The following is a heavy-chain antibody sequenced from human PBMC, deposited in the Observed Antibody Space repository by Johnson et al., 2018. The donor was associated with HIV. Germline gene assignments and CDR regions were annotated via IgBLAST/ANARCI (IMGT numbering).Heavy chain of an antibody. J-gene: IGHJ3*02. V-gene: IGHV3-13*01. Sequence: VQLVESGGGVVQPGRSLRLSCAASGFTFSSYAMHWVRQAPGKGLEWVSAIGTAGDTYYPGSVKGRFTISRENAKNSLYLQMNSLRAGDTAVYYCARVMYGGSSKSAAFDIWGQGTMVTVSS. CDR3: ARVMYGGSSKSAAFDI. CDR2: IGTAGDT. CDR1: GFTFSSYA. D-gene: IGHD1-26*01.